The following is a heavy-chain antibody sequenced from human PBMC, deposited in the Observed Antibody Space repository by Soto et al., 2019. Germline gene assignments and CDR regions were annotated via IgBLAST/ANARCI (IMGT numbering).Heavy chain of an antibody. CDR3: AREVLEPYSHWFDP. CDR2: IYYSGST. Sequence: KPSETLSLTCTVSGGSISSGDYYWSWIRQPPGKGLEWIGYIYYSGSTYYNPSLKSRVTISVDTSKNQFSLKLSSVTAADTAVYYCAREVLEPYSHWFDPWGQGTLVTVSS. V-gene: IGHV4-30-4*01. D-gene: IGHD1-1*01. CDR1: GGSISSGDYY. J-gene: IGHJ5*02.